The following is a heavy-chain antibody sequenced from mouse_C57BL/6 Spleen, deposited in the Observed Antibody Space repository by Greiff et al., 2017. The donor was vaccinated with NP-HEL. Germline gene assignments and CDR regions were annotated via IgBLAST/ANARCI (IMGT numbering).Heavy chain of an antibody. CDR1: GYTFTDYY. Sequence: EVQLQQSGPELVKPGASVKISCKASGYTFTDYYMNWVKQSHGKSLEWIGDINPNNGGTSYNQKFKGKATLTVDKSSSTAYMELRSLTSEDSAVYYCASSYGGGDYFDYWGQGTTLTVSS. CDR2: INPNNGGT. J-gene: IGHJ2*01. D-gene: IGHD1-1*01. CDR3: ASSYGGGDYFDY. V-gene: IGHV1-26*01.